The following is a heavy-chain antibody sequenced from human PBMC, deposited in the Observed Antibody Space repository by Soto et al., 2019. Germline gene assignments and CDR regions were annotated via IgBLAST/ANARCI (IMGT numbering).Heavy chain of an antibody. CDR1: GFTFSSYG. CDR2: ISYDGSNK. Sequence: QVQRVESGGGVVQPGRSLGLSCAASGFTFSSYGMHWVRQAPGKGLEWVAVISYDGSNKYYADSVKGRFTISRDNSKNTLYLQMNSLRAEDTAVYYCAKVGAAAGISDYWGQGTLVTVSS. V-gene: IGHV3-30*18. J-gene: IGHJ4*02. CDR3: AKVGAAAGISDY. D-gene: IGHD6-13*01.